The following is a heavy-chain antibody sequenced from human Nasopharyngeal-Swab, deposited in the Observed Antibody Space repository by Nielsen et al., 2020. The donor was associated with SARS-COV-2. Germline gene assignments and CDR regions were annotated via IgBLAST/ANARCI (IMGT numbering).Heavy chain of an antibody. V-gene: IGHV3-7*03. J-gene: IGHJ2*01. Sequence: GESLKISCAASGFTFSSYAMSWVRQAPGTGLEWVASIRQDGAAIYYVHSVKGRFAISRDNAKNSLYLQMNSLRADDTALYYCARGGIVGASTYWYFDVWGRGTPVTVSS. CDR2: IRQDGAAI. D-gene: IGHD1-26*01. CDR3: ARGGIVGASTYWYFDV. CDR1: GFTFSSYA.